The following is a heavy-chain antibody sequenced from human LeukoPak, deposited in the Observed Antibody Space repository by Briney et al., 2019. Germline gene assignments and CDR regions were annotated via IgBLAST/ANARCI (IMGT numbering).Heavy chain of an antibody. Sequence: AGGSLRLSCAASGFVFRNYFMSWVRQAPGKGLEWVASIKNDGSEKYCVDSVRGRYTISRDNTKNSLYLQMSSLRAEDTAVYYCATDKGWRTSGYYLYYFEYWGQGTLVTFSS. V-gene: IGHV3-7*01. CDR3: ATDKGWRTSGYYLYYFEY. D-gene: IGHD3-3*01. J-gene: IGHJ4*02. CDR2: IKNDGSEK. CDR1: GFVFRNYF.